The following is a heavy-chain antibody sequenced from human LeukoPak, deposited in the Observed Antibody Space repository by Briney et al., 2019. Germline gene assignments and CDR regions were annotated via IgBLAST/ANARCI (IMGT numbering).Heavy chain of an antibody. CDR1: GYTSTTYN. J-gene: IGHJ4*02. Sequence: ASVKVSCKASGYTSTTYNINWVRQAPGQGLEWMGWISGYNGNTNYAQKLQGRVTMTTDTSTSTVYMELSSLRSEDTAVYYCARGLATSLLGYWGQGTLVTVSS. CDR2: ISGYNGNT. V-gene: IGHV1-18*01. CDR3: ARGLATSLLGY. D-gene: IGHD2-2*01.